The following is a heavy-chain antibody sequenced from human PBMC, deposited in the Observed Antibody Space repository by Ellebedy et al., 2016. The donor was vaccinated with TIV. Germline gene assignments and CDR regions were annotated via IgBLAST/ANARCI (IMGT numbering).Heavy chain of an antibody. CDR1: GGSISSYY. CDR3: ARSRGGSSGYYYDLGFDY. D-gene: IGHD3-22*01. V-gene: IGHV4-59*08. CDR2: IYYSGST. Sequence: MPSETLSLTCTVSGGSISSYYWSWIPQPPGKGLEWIGYIYYSGSTNYNPSLKSRVTISVDTSKNQFSLKLSSVTAADTAVYYCARSRGGSSGYYYDLGFDYWGQGTLVTVSS. J-gene: IGHJ4*02.